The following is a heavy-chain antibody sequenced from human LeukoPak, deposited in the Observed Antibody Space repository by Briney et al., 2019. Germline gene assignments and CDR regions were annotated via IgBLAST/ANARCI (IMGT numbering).Heavy chain of an antibody. CDR3: AKDLGKKAGLLWFGELLGLYYGMDV. D-gene: IGHD3-10*01. CDR1: GFTFSSYA. V-gene: IGHV3-30*07. Sequence: PGRSLRLSCAASGFTFSSYAMHWVRQAPGKGLEWVAVISYDGSNKYYADSVKGRFTISRDNSKNTLDLQMNSLTAEDTAVYYCAKDLGKKAGLLWFGELLGLYYGMDVWGQGTTVTVSS. J-gene: IGHJ6*02. CDR2: ISYDGSNK.